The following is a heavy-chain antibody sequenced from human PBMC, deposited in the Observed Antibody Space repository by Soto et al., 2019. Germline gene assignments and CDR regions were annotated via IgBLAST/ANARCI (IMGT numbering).Heavy chain of an antibody. D-gene: IGHD6-19*01. CDR3: AKDIFLAVAGTYDYYYGMDV. CDR1: GFTFDDYA. V-gene: IGHV3-9*01. CDR2: ISLNSGSI. Sequence: PGGSLRLSCATSGFTFDDYAMRWVRQAPGKGLERVSGISLNSGSIGYADSVKGRFTISRDNAKNSLYLQMNSLRAEDTALYYCAKDIFLAVAGTYDYYYGMDVWGQGTPVTVSS. J-gene: IGHJ6*01.